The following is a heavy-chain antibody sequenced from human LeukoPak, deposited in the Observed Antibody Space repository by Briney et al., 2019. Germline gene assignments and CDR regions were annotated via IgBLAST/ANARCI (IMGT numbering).Heavy chain of an antibody. D-gene: IGHD6-19*01. CDR3: ARDIYSSGWYEGFDY. V-gene: IGHV3-21*01. CDR2: ISSSSSYI. CDR1: GFTFSSYS. Sequence: PGRSLRLSCAASGFTFSSYSMNWVRQAPGKGLEWVSSISSSSSYIYYADSVKGRFTISRDNAKNSLYLQMNSLRAEDTAVYYCARDIYSSGWYEGFDYWGQGTLVTVSS. J-gene: IGHJ4*02.